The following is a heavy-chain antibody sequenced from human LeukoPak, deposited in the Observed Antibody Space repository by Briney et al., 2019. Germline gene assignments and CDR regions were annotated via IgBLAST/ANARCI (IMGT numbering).Heavy chain of an antibody. Sequence: GGSLRLSCAASGFNFNKYEMNWVRQAPGKGLEWISYIIGRGATTENADSVRGRFTISRDKSKNSLFLQMNSLRAEDTSVYYCARDGDNGWDFDCWGQGTLVTVSS. CDR3: ARDGDNGWDFDC. CDR1: GFNFNKYE. D-gene: IGHD6-19*01. J-gene: IGHJ4*02. V-gene: IGHV3-48*03. CDR2: IIGRGATT.